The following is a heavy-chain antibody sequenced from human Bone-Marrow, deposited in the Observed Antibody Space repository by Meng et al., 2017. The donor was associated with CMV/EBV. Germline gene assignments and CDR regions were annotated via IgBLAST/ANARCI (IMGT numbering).Heavy chain of an antibody. D-gene: IGHD6-6*01. Sequence: GESLKISCAASGFTFSSYWMSWVRQAPGKGLEWVANIKQDGSEKYYVDSVKGRFTISRDNAKNSLYLQMNSLRAEDTAVYYCARDSWQLVSDYWGQGTLVTVSP. J-gene: IGHJ4*02. CDR2: IKQDGSEK. CDR1: GFTFSSYW. CDR3: ARDSWQLVSDY. V-gene: IGHV3-7*01.